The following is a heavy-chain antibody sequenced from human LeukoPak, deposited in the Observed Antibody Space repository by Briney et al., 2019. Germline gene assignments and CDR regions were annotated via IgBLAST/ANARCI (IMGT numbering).Heavy chain of an antibody. Sequence: SETLSLTCTVSGGSITTYYWSWIRQPAGKGLEWIGRIYSSGSTDYNPSLKSRVTMSIDTSKNQFSLKMSSVTAADTAMYYCARGPPPDFDYWGQGTLVTVSS. J-gene: IGHJ4*02. CDR3: ARGPPPDFDY. V-gene: IGHV4-4*07. CDR1: GGSITTYY. CDR2: IYSSGST.